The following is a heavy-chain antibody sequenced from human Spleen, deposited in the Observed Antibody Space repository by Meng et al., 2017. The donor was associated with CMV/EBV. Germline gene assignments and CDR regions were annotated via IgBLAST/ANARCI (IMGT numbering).Heavy chain of an antibody. CDR2: IYPGDSDT. J-gene: IGHJ4*02. V-gene: IGHV5-51*01. CDR1: GYSFTSYW. Sequence: KVSCKGSGYSFTSYWIGWVRQMPGKGLEWMGIIYPGDSDTRYSPSFQGQVTISVDKSFSTAYLQWSSLKASDTAMYYCARYAVTSSTSCFDYWGQGTLVTVSS. D-gene: IGHD2-2*01. CDR3: ARYAVTSSTSCFDY.